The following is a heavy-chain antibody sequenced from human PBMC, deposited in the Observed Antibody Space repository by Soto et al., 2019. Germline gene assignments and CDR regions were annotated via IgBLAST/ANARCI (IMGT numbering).Heavy chain of an antibody. CDR3: ARVVGQCLGDAFDI. CDR1: GYTFTSYD. CDR2: LSAYNGNT. J-gene: IGHJ3*02. D-gene: IGHD6-19*01. V-gene: IGHV1-18*01. Sequence: ASVKISSKASGYTFTSYDISWWRQAPGQELEWLGWLSAYNGNTDYAKKLQGRVPMAQDKSTSTVYLELRSLQSDATAVYSCARVVGQCLGDAFDIWGQGTTVTV.